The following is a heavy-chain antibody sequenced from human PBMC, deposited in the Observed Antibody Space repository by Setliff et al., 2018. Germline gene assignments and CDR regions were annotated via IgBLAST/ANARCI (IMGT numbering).Heavy chain of an antibody. CDR1: GFTFGDYA. V-gene: IGHV3-49*04. J-gene: IGHJ4*02. D-gene: IGHD5-12*01. Sequence: GGSLRLSCTASGFTFGDYAMSWVRQAPGKGLEWVGFIRSKAYGGTTEYAASVKGRFTISRLDSEISMYLQMNSLETEDTAVYFCARGPRDGYNSGLDYWGQGALVTAPQ. CDR3: ARGPRDGYNSGLDY. CDR2: IRSKAYGGTT.